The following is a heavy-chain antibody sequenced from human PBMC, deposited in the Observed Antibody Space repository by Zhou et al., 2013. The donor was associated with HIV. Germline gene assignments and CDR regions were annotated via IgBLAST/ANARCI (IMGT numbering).Heavy chain of an antibody. D-gene: IGHD6-19*01. CDR3: ARDEGVXQWPGGDYFDY. V-gene: IGHV1-69*04. Sequence: QVQLVQSGAEVKKPGSSVKVSCKASGGTFSSYAISWVRQAPGQGLEWMGRIIPILGIANYAQKFQGRVTITADKSTSTAYMELSSLRSEDTAVYYCARDEGVXQWPGGDYFDYWGQGTLVTVSS. CDR2: IIPILGIA. J-gene: IGHJ4*02. CDR1: GGTFSSYA.